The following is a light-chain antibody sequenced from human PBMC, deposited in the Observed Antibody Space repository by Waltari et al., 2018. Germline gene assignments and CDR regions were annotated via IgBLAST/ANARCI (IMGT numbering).Light chain of an antibody. V-gene: IGKV1-5*03. CDR2: KSF. Sequence: DIQMTQSPSTLSASVGDRVTLTCRASQSISNWLAWYQQKPGKAPKLLIYKSFSLEGGVPSRFSGSGSETEFTLTISSLQPDDFATYYCQQYNISPYTFGQGTNLEI. CDR1: QSISNW. CDR3: QQYNISPYT. J-gene: IGKJ2*01.